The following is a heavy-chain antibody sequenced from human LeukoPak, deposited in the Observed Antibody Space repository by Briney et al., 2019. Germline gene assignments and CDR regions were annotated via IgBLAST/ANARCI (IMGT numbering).Heavy chain of an antibody. CDR3: ARQGSIAVAADY. CDR2: ISVYNGNT. V-gene: IGHV1-18*01. D-gene: IGHD6-19*01. J-gene: IGHJ4*02. Sequence: GASVMVSCKASGYTFTSYGISWVRQAPGQGLEWMGWISVYNGNTNYAQKLQGRVTMTTDTSSSTAYMELRSLRSDDTAVYYCARQGSIAVAADYWGQGTLVTVSS. CDR1: GYTFTSYG.